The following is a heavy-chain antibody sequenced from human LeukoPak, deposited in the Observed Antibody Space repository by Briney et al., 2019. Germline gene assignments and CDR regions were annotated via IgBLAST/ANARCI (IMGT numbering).Heavy chain of an antibody. Sequence: SVKVSCKASGGTFSSYAISWVRQAPGQGLEWMGRIIPILGIANYAQKFQGRVTITADKSTSTAYMELSSLRSEDTAVYYCARGGLHSSGWNNWFDPWGQGTLVTVSS. D-gene: IGHD6-25*01. CDR1: GGTFSSYA. J-gene: IGHJ5*02. V-gene: IGHV1-69*04. CDR2: IIPILGIA. CDR3: ARGGLHSSGWNNWFDP.